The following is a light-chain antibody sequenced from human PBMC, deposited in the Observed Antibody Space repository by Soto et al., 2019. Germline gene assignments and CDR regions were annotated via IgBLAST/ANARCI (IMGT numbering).Light chain of an antibody. CDR3: QHYDSSPPYT. Sequence: IVLTQSPGTLSLSPGERATLSCRASQSVGKYLVWYQQKPGQAPRLLIYAASTRATGIPDRFSGSVSATDFTLTISRLEPEDSAVYYCQHYDSSPPYTFGQGTRLEIK. J-gene: IGKJ5*01. CDR2: AAS. V-gene: IGKV3-20*01. CDR1: QSVGKY.